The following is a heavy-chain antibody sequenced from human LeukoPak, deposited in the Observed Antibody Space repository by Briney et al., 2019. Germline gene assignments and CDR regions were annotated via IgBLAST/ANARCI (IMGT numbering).Heavy chain of an antibody. J-gene: IGHJ4*02. CDR1: GGSIISSNYY. V-gene: IGHV4-61*09. Sequence: SETLSLTCTVSGGSIISSNYYWGWIRQPAGKGLEWIGHIYTSGSTDYNPSLKSRVTISVATSKNQFSLKLTSVTAADTAIYYCTKGRGIWGQGTLVTVSS. D-gene: IGHD3-10*01. CDR3: TKGRGI. CDR2: IYTSGST.